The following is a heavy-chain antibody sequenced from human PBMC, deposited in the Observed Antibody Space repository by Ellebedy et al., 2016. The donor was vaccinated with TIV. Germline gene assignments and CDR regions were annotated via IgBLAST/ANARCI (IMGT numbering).Heavy chain of an antibody. J-gene: IGHJ3*02. V-gene: IGHV3-7*01. CDR1: GFSFRGYW. D-gene: IGHD4-17*01. CDR3: ATDGSYGDYRSPTHAFVM. CDR2: INQDGSQK. Sequence: GGSLRLSCAASGFSFRGYWMSWVRQAPGKGLEWVASINQDGSQKYHVDSVKGRFTIARDNAKNSLFLQMSSLRVEDTAVYYCATDGSYGDYRSPTHAFVMWGQGTMVAVSS.